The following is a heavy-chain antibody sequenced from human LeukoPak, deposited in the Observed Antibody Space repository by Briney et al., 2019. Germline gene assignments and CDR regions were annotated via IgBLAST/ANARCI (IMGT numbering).Heavy chain of an antibody. J-gene: IGHJ1*01. Sequence: GGSLRLSCAASGFTFSDHYMDWVRQAPGKGLDWVSAISGSGVTTHYAGSVKGRFSISRDNSKNTLYLQMNSLRAEDTALYYCAKKVVVGATSPYSDFQDWGQGTLVTVSS. CDR3: AKKVVVGATSPYSDFQD. V-gene: IGHV3-23*01. CDR1: GFTFSDHY. CDR2: ISGSGVTT. D-gene: IGHD1-26*01.